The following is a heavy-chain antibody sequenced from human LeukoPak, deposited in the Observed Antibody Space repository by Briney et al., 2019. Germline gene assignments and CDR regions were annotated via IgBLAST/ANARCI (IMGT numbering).Heavy chain of an antibody. CDR2: LGRTGEYK. J-gene: IGHJ5*01. CDR3: AKDPETYSSRWFDS. CDR1: GFTFSGYS. Sequence: GGSLRLSCAASGFTFSGYSMSWVRQAPGKGLEWVAGLGRTGEYKYYADSVKGRFTISRDNSKNTLHLHMNSLRVEDTAVYYCAKDPETYSSRWFDSWGQGTLVTVSS. V-gene: IGHV3-23*01. D-gene: IGHD2-21*01.